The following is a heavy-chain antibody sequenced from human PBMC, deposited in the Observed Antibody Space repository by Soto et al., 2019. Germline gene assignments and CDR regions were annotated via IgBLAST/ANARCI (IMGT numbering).Heavy chain of an antibody. CDR3: ARAAFGTTYWYFDL. Sequence: SETLSLTCAVYGGSFSGYYWSWIRQPPGKGLEWIGEINHSGSTNYNPSIKSRVTISVDTSKNQFSLKLSSVTAADTAVYYCARAAFGTTYWYFDLWGRGTLVTVSS. J-gene: IGHJ2*01. CDR1: GGSFSGYY. V-gene: IGHV4-34*01. CDR2: INHSGST. D-gene: IGHD1-7*01.